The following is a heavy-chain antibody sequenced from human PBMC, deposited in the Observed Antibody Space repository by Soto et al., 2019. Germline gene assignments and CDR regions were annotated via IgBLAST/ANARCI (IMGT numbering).Heavy chain of an antibody. CDR1: GLTFSSYG. CDR3: AGDLGGGNLYYYYAMDV. J-gene: IGHJ6*02. D-gene: IGHD3-16*01. V-gene: IGHV3-30*03. CDR2: ISYDGSNK. Sequence: GGSLRLSCAASGLTFSSYGMHWVRQAPGKGLEWMAVISYDGSNKYYADSVKGRFTISRDNAKNTLYLQMNSLRAEDTAVYYSAGDLGGGNLYYYYAMDVWGQRTTVTVSS.